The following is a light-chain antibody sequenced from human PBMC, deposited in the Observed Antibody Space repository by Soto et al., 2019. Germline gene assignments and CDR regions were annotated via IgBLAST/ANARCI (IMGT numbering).Light chain of an antibody. V-gene: IGKV1-5*01. Sequence: DIQMTQSPSSLSASVGDRVTITCRASQTIGTYLNWYQQKPGKAPKLLVYDASTLQSGVATRSSGSGSGTEFTLIISGLQPDDFATYYCQQYNSYSFGQGTKVDIK. J-gene: IGKJ1*01. CDR1: QTIGTY. CDR2: DAS. CDR3: QQYNSYS.